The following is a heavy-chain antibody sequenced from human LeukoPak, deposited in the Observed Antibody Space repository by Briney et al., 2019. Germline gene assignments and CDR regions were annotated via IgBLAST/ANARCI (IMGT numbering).Heavy chain of an antibody. Sequence: GRSLRLSCAASGFTFSSYWMSWVRQAPGKGLEWLANIKQDGSESYYVDSVKGRFTISRDNAKNSLYLQMNSLRADDTAVYYCARDEDTMVRGHDYWGQGTLVTVSS. CDR2: IKQDGSES. V-gene: IGHV3-7*01. CDR1: GFTFSSYW. D-gene: IGHD3-10*01. J-gene: IGHJ4*02. CDR3: ARDEDTMVRGHDY.